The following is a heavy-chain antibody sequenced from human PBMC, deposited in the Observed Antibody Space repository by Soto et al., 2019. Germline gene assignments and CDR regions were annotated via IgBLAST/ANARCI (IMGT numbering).Heavy chain of an antibody. D-gene: IGHD3-16*01. J-gene: IGHJ4*02. Sequence: PSETLSLTCTVSGGSISSYYWSWIRQPPGKGLEWIGYIYYSGSTNYNPSLKSRVTISVDTSKNQFSLRLRSVTAADTAVYYCARGDYALVDWGQGTLVTVSS. CDR2: IYYSGST. CDR1: GGSISSYY. V-gene: IGHV4-59*01. CDR3: ARGDYALVD.